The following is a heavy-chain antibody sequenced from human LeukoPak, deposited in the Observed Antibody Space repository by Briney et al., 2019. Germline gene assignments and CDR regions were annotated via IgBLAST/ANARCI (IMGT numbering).Heavy chain of an antibody. CDR2: ISAYNGNT. J-gene: IGHJ4*02. Sequence: GASVKVSCKASGYTFTSYYMHWVRQAPGQGLEWMGWISAYNGNTNYAQKLQGRVTMTTDTSTSTAYMELRSLRSDDTAVYYCARDKPYDGGSDYYDSSGYYHEPRFDYWGQGTLVTVSS. CDR1: GYTFTSYY. V-gene: IGHV1-18*04. CDR3: ARDKPYDGGSDYYDSSGYYHEPRFDY. D-gene: IGHD3-22*01.